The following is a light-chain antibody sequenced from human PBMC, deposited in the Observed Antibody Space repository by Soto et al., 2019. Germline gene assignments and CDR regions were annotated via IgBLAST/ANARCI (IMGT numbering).Light chain of an antibody. CDR3: QQYNNCPWT. CDR1: QSISDT. Sequence: EIVMTQSPATLSVSPGGRATLSCRASQSISDTLAWYQQKPGQAHRLLIYGASKRATGFPARFSGSGSGTDFKLTISSLQSEDFSVYYWQQYNNCPWTFGQGTKVEIQ. V-gene: IGKV3-15*01. J-gene: IGKJ1*01. CDR2: GAS.